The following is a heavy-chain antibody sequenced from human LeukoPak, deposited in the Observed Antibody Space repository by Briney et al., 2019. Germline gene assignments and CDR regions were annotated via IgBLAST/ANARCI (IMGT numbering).Heavy chain of an antibody. D-gene: IGHD3-22*01. CDR1: GYSFTSYW. V-gene: IGHV5-51*01. CDR3: ARSYYYDSSGYYHLYYFDY. Sequence: LGESLKISCKGSGYSFTSYWIGWVRQVPGKGLEWMGIIYPGDSDTRYSPSFQGQVTISADKSISTAYLQWSSLKASDTAMYYCARSYYYDSSGYYHLYYFDYWGQGTLVTVSS. J-gene: IGHJ4*02. CDR2: IYPGDSDT.